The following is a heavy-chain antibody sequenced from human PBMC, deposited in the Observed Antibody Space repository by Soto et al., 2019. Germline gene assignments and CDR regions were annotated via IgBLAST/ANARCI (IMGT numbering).Heavy chain of an antibody. Sequence: QVQLVQSGAEVKKPGASVKVSCKVSGNIFTSQYMHWVRQAPGQGLEWMAMINPSGGRTSYAQMSQGRVTMTSDTSTSTVHMELSSLRSEDTAVYYCFRDVGDWGQGTLVTVSS. V-gene: IGHV1-46*03. J-gene: IGHJ4*02. CDR2: INPSGGRT. CDR3: FRDVGD. CDR1: GNIFTSQY. D-gene: IGHD3-3*01.